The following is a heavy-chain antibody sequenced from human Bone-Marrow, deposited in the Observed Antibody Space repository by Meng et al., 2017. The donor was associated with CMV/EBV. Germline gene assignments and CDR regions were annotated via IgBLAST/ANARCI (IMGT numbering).Heavy chain of an antibody. CDR2: IRYDGSNK. D-gene: IGHD1-26*01. CDR1: GFTFSSYG. CDR3: TRSKSGSFPAGDAFDI. J-gene: IGHJ3*02. Sequence: GGSLRLSCAASGFTFSSYGMHWVRQAPGKGLEWVAFIRYDGSNKYYADSVKGRFTISRDNSKNSLYLQMNSLRAGDTAVYYCTRSKSGSFPAGDAFDIWGHGTMVTVSS. V-gene: IGHV3-30*02.